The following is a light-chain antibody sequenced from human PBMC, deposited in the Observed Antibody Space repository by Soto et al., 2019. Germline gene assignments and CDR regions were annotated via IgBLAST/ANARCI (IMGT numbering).Light chain of an antibody. CDR2: WAS. Sequence: DIVMTQSPDSLAVSLGERATINCKSSQSVLYSSNNKNYLAWYQQRPGQPPKLLIYWASTRESGVPDRFSGSGSGTDFTLTITSLQAEDVAVYYCQQYESTPPTFGPGTKLDIK. J-gene: IGKJ2*01. CDR3: QQYESTPPT. V-gene: IGKV4-1*01. CDR1: QSVLYSSNNKNY.